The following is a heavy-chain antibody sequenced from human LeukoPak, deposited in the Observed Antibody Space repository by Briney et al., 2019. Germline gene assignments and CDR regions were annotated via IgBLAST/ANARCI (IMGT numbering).Heavy chain of an antibody. CDR1: GFTFSSYE. J-gene: IGHJ1*01. D-gene: IGHD1-26*01. Sequence: PGGSLRLSCAASGFTFSSYEMNWVRQAPGKGLEWVSYISSSGDSTYYADSVKGRFTISRDNAKNSLYLQMNSLRAEDTAVYYCGSLDGATGQRFHNWRHDTRVT. CDR2: ISSSGDST. V-gene: IGHV3-48*03. CDR3: GSLDGATGQRFHN.